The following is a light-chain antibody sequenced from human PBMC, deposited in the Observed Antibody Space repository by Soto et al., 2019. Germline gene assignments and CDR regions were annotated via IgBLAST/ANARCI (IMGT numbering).Light chain of an antibody. Sequence: DIQMTQSPSTLSAYVGDRVTITCRASQSISSWLAWYQQKPGRAPKLLIYKASILEIGVLSRFSGSGSGTDFPLTISSLQPDDFATYYCQQYNRFSSFGGGTKVQIK. CDR1: QSISSW. CDR3: QQYNRFSS. CDR2: KAS. V-gene: IGKV1-5*03. J-gene: IGKJ4*01.